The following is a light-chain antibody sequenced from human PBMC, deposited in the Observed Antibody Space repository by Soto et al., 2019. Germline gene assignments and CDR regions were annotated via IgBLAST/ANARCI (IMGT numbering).Light chain of an antibody. CDR3: SSDTSTSTPFV. V-gene: IGLV2-14*01. J-gene: IGLJ1*01. CDR1: SSDVGGYNY. CDR2: EVS. Sequence: QSVLTQPASVSGSPGQSITISCTGTSSDVGGYNYVSWYQQHPGKAPKLMIHEVSNRPSGVSNRFSGSKSGNTASLTISGLQAEDEADYYCSSDTSTSTPFVFGTGTKLTVL.